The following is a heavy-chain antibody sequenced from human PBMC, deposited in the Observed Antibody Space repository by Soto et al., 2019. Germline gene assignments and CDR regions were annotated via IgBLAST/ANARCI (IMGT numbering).Heavy chain of an antibody. D-gene: IGHD2-15*01. V-gene: IGHV3-30-3*01. CDR2: ISYDGSNK. CDR1: GFTFSSYA. J-gene: IGHJ1*01. CDR3: ARDRGYCSGGSCYPDEQFQH. Sequence: QVQLVESGGGVVQPGRSLRLSCAASGFTFSSYAMHWVRQAPGKGLEWVAVISYDGSNKYYADSVKGRFTISRDNSKNTLYLHRNVVRGEDTAVYYCARDRGYCSGGSCYPDEQFQHWGQGTLVTVSS.